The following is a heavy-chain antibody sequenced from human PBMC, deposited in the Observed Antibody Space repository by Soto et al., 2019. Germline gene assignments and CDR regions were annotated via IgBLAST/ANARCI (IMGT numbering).Heavy chain of an antibody. J-gene: IGHJ5*02. CDR3: ARAGGSYFEAPFNP. V-gene: IGHV1-3*01. Sequence: AAVKVSSEASGYTFTSYARHWVRQAPGQRLEWMGWINAGNGNTKYSQKFQGRVTITRDTSASTAYMELSSLRSEDTAVYYCARAGGSYFEAPFNPWGQGTLVTVSS. D-gene: IGHD1-26*01. CDR2: INAGNGNT. CDR1: GYTFTSYA.